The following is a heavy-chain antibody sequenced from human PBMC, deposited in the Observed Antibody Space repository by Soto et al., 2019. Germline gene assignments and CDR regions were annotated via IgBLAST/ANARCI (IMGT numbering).Heavy chain of an antibody. CDR3: AKVGCSGGSCYAWYFDL. CDR1: GFTFSSYA. Sequence: EVQLLESGGGLVQPGGSLRLSCAASGFTFSSYAMSWVRQAPGKGLEWVSAISGSGGSTYYADSVKGRFTISRDNSKNTLYLQMNSLRAEDTAVYYCAKVGCSGGSCYAWYFDLWGRDTLVTVSS. V-gene: IGHV3-23*01. D-gene: IGHD2-15*01. J-gene: IGHJ2*01. CDR2: ISGSGGST.